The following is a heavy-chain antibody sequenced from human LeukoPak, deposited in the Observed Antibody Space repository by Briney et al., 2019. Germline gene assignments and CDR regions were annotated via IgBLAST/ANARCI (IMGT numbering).Heavy chain of an antibody. CDR1: GFTFSNYA. Sequence: GGSLRVSCAASGFTFSNYAMNWVRQAPGKGVGWVSSISGDRTDIYYADSVRGRFTIYRDNAKNSLYLQMTSLRAEDTGVYYCARSEMGYYNYYMDVWGKGTTVTVSS. D-gene: IGHD2-8*01. J-gene: IGHJ6*03. CDR3: ARSEMGYYNYYMDV. V-gene: IGHV3-21*01. CDR2: ISGDRTDI.